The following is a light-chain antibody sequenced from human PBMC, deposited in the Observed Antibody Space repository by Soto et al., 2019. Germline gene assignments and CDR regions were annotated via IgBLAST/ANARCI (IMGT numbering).Light chain of an antibody. CDR2: EVT. V-gene: IGLV2-8*01. CDR3: SSHAGTKVV. J-gene: IGLJ2*01. Sequence: QSVLTQPPSASGSPGQSVTISCAGTSSDVGAYNNVSWYQQHPGKAPKLMIYEVTKRPSGVPDRFSGSKSGNTASLTVSGLQVEDEADYYCSSHAGTKVVFGGGTKLTVL. CDR1: SSDVGAYNN.